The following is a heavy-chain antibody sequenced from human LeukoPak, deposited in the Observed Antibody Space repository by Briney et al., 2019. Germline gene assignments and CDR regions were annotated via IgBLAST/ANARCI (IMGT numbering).Heavy chain of an antibody. J-gene: IGHJ5*02. Sequence: SETLSLTCSVSGYSISSHYCWGWIRQPPGKGLEWIGSVCHSGSSFYNPSLKSRVTISVDTSKNQFSLKLSSVTAADTAVYYCARVSSVRGWFDPWGQGTLVTVSS. CDR2: VCHSGSS. CDR1: GYSISSHYC. CDR3: ARVSSVRGWFDP. V-gene: IGHV4-38-2*02. D-gene: IGHD1-14*01.